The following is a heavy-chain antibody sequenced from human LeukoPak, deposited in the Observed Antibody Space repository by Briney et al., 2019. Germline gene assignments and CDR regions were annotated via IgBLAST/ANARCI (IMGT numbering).Heavy chain of an antibody. V-gene: IGHV4-30-2*01. CDR3: ARGGDYETYYFDY. Sequence: SQTLSLTCAVSGGFISSGGYSWSWIRQPPGKGLEWIGYIYHSGSTYYNPSLKSRVTISVDRSKNQFSLKLSSVTAADTAVYYCARGGDYETYYFDYWGKGTLVTVSS. CDR2: IYHSGST. CDR1: GGFISSGGYS. J-gene: IGHJ4*02. D-gene: IGHD4-17*01.